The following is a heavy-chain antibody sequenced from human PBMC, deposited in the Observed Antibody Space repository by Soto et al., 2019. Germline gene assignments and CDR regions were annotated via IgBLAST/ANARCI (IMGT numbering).Heavy chain of an antibody. J-gene: IGHJ4*02. CDR3: TTDHPGYCSGGSCDAVDWSFDY. CDR2: IKSKTDGGTT. CDR1: GFTSSNAW. V-gene: IGHV3-15*01. D-gene: IGHD2-15*01. Sequence: PGGSLRLSCAASGFTSSNAWMSWVRQAPGKGLEWVGRIKSKTDGGTTDYAAPVKGRFTISRDDSKNTLYLQMNSLKTEDTAVYYCTTDHPGYCSGGSCDAVDWSFDYWGQGTLVTVSS.